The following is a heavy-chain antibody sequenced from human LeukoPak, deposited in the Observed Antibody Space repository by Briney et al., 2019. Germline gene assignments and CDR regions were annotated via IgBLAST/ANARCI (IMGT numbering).Heavy chain of an antibody. CDR1: GFTFRSYG. CDR3: ARGRITMVWGVIIQGYYGMDV. CDR2: IRNDGGWT. D-gene: IGHD3-10*01. V-gene: IGHV3-64*04. Sequence: GGSLRLSCAASGFTFRSYGMHWVRQAPGKGLEHVSGIRNDGGWTYYADSVKGRFTISRDNSKNTLYLQMNSLRAEDTAVYYCARGRITMVWGVIIQGYYGMDVWGQGTTVTVSS. J-gene: IGHJ6*02.